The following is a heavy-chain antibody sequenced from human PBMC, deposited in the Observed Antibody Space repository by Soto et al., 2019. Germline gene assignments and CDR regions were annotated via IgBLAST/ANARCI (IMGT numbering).Heavy chain of an antibody. CDR1: GGSISSYY. V-gene: IGHV4-59*01. Sequence: SETLSLTCTVSGGSISSYYWSWIRQPPGKGLEWIGYIYYSGSTNYNPSLKSRVTISVDTSKNQFSLKLSSVTAADTAVYYCASTKILLWFGELLDYYYMDVWGKGTTVTVSS. CDR2: IYYSGST. J-gene: IGHJ6*03. D-gene: IGHD3-10*01. CDR3: ASTKILLWFGELLDYYYMDV.